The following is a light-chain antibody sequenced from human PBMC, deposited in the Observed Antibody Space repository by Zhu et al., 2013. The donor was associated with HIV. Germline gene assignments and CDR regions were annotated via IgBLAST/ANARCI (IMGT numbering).Light chain of an antibody. CDR2: DAS. CDR3: QRFGSSVTWT. V-gene: IGKV3-11*01. Sequence: EIVLTQSPATLSLSPGERATLSCRASQSISDYLAWYQQKPGQAPRLLIYDASNRASGIPARFTGSGSGTDFTLSISGLEPEDIGMYFCQRFGSSVTWTFGQGTNLEIK. J-gene: IGKJ1*01. CDR1: QSISDY.